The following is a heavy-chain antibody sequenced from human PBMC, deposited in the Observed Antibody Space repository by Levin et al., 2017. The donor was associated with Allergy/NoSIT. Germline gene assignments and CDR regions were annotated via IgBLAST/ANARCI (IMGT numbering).Heavy chain of an antibody. CDR1: GGSISSGGYY. J-gene: IGHJ3*02. CDR2: IYYSGST. CDR3: ARKRTDYGDPRRRNDAFDS. V-gene: IGHV4-31*03. Sequence: PSETLSLTCTVSGGSISSGGYYWSWIRQHPGKGLEWIGYIYYSGSTYYNPSLKSRVTISVDTSKNQFSLKLSSVTAADTAVYYCARKRTDYGDPRRRNDAFDSWGQGTMVTVSS. D-gene: IGHD4-17*01.